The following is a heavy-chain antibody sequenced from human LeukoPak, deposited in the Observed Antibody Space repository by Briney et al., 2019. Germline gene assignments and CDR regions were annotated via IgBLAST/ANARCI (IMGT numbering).Heavy chain of an antibody. CDR2: IIPIFGTA. CDR3: ARGYCSSTSCYTWGYYYMDA. D-gene: IGHD2-2*02. V-gene: IGHV1-69*05. J-gene: IGHJ6*03. Sequence: SVKVSCKASGGTFSSYAISWVRQAPGQGLEWMGGIIPIFGTANYTQKFQGRVTITTDESTSTAYMELSSLRSEDTAVYYCARGYCSSTSCYTWGYYYMDAWGKGTTVTVSS. CDR1: GGTFSSYA.